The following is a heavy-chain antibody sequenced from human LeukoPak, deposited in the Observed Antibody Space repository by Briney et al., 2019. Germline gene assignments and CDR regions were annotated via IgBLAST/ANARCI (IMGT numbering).Heavy chain of an antibody. Sequence: ASVKVSCKASGYTFTSYDISWVRQAPGQGLEWMGWISVYNGNTNYAQKLQGRATMTTDTSTSTAYMEVRSLRSDDTAIYYCARGTGNYGDPAPFDYWGRGTLVTVSS. CDR2: ISVYNGNT. CDR3: ARGTGNYGDPAPFDY. V-gene: IGHV1-18*01. D-gene: IGHD4-17*01. J-gene: IGHJ4*02. CDR1: GYTFTSYD.